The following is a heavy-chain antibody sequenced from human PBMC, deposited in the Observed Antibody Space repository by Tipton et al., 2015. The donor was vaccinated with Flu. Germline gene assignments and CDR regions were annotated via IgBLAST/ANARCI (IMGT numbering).Heavy chain of an antibody. J-gene: IGHJ5*02. CDR3: AREIDILTGYSP. V-gene: IGHV4-38-2*02. D-gene: IGHD3-9*01. Sequence: TLSLTCTVSGYSISSGYYWGWIRQPPGKGLEWIGSIYYSGSTYYNPSLKSRVTISVDTSKNQFSLKLSSVTAADTAVYYCAREIDILTGYSPWGQGTLVTVSS. CDR2: IYYSGST. CDR1: GYSISSGYY.